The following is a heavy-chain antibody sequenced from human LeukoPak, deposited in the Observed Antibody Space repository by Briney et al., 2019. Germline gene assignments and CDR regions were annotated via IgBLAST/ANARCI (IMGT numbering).Heavy chain of an antibody. Sequence: SETLSLTCTVSGGSISSGDYYWSWIRQPPGKVLEWIGYIYYSGSTYYNPSLKSRVTISVDTSKNQFSLKLSSATAADTAVYYCARALTLGDDAFDIWGQGTMVTVSS. CDR3: ARALTLGDDAFDI. J-gene: IGHJ3*02. CDR1: GGSISSGDYY. D-gene: IGHD3-10*01. V-gene: IGHV4-30-4*08. CDR2: IYYSGST.